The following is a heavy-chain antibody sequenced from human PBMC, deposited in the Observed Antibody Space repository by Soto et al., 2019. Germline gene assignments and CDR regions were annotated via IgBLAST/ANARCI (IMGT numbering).Heavy chain of an antibody. V-gene: IGHV3-33*01. CDR1: GVTFSSYG. Sequence: GGSLRLSCAASGVTFSSYGMHWVRQAPGKGLEWVAVIWYDGSNKYYADSVKGRFTISRDNSKNTLYLQMNSLRAEDTAVYYCARDLRGGWFDPWGQGTLVTVSS. J-gene: IGHJ5*02. D-gene: IGHD1-26*01. CDR2: IWYDGSNK. CDR3: ARDLRGGWFDP.